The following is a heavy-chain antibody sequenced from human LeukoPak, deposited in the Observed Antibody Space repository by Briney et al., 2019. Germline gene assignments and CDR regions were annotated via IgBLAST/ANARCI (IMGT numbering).Heavy chain of an antibody. D-gene: IGHD6-19*01. CDR3: ARGYSSGWYDRFDP. V-gene: IGHV1-2*02. CDR1: GYTFTSYG. J-gene: IGHJ5*02. CDR2: INPNSGGT. Sequence: ASVKVSCKASGYTFTSYGISWVRQAPGQGLEWMGWINPNSGGTNYAQKFQGRVTMTRDTSISTAYMELSRLRSDDTAVYYCARGYSSGWYDRFDPWGQGTLVTVSS.